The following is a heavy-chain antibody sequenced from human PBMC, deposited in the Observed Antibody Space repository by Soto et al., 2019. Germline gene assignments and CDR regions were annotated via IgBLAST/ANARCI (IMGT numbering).Heavy chain of an antibody. D-gene: IGHD6-19*01. Sequence: EASVKVSCKASGYTFTSYYMHWVRQAPGQRLEWMGWINAGNGNTKYSQKFQGRVTITRDTSASTAYMELSSLRSEDTAVYYCARAVAVAADFDYWGQGTLVTVSS. CDR3: ARAVAVAADFDY. V-gene: IGHV1-3*01. J-gene: IGHJ4*02. CDR1: GYTFTSYY. CDR2: INAGNGNT.